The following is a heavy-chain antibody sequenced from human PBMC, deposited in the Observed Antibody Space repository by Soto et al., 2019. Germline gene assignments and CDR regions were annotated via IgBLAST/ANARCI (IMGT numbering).Heavy chain of an antibody. CDR1: GDTFPDYY. CDR2: VNPSGGHT. D-gene: IGHD2-21*02. V-gene: IGHV1-46*01. Sequence: QVQLVQSGAEVKKPGASVKVSCKASGDTFPDYYIHWVRQAPGQGLEWMGTVNPSGGHTTYAQHFLGRMTMTRDKSTSTLSMELTSLTSEYTAVYYCARGGHVVVVTAALDYWGQGTLVTVSS. CDR3: ARGGHVVVVTAALDY. J-gene: IGHJ4*02.